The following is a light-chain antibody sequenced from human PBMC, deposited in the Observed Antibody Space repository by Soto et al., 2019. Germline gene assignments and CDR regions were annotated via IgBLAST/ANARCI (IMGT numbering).Light chain of an antibody. V-gene: IGKV1-5*01. J-gene: IGKJ5*01. CDR3: QQRSNWPPLT. CDR2: DAS. CDR1: QTISSW. Sequence: DIQMTQSPSTLSGSVGDRVTITCRASQTISSWLAWYQQKPGKAPKLLIYDASSLESGVPSRFGGGGSGTEFTLTISSLEPEDFAVYYCQQRSNWPPLTFGQGTRLEIK.